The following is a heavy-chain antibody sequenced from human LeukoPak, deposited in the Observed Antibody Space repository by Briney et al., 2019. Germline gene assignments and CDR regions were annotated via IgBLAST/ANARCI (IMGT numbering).Heavy chain of an antibody. CDR1: GFTFSNSW. CDR3: ATTHDSAGNS. Sequence: SGGSLRLSCAASGFTFSNSWMSWVRQAPGKGLEWVANINQDGGVKFYVDSVKGRFTISRDNAKNSLYLQVTSLRAEDTAVNYCATTHDSAGNSWGQGALVTVS. D-gene: IGHD6-13*01. CDR2: INQDGGVK. V-gene: IGHV3-7*01. J-gene: IGHJ5*02.